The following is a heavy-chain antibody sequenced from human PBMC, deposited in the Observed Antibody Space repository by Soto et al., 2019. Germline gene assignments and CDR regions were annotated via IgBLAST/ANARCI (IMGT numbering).Heavy chain of an antibody. D-gene: IGHD2-8*01. CDR2: IYYSGST. CDR1: GDSISSYY. J-gene: IGHJ6*02. V-gene: IGHV4-59*01. CDR3: ARDIMGTDYYYYGMDV. Sequence: SETLSLTCTVSGDSISSYYWSWIRQPPGKGLEWIGYIYYSGSTNYNPSLKSRVTISVDTSKTQFSLKLSSVTAADTAVYYCARDIMGTDYYYYGMDVWGQGPTDTVSS.